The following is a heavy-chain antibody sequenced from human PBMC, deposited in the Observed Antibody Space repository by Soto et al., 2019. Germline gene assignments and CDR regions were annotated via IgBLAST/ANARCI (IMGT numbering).Heavy chain of an antibody. CDR1: GFTFNMYW. Sequence: XESLGLSCAGSGFTFNMYWMHGVRQVPGKGPVWVARIYNDGTYADYADSVKGRFTISRDNAKDTLYLQMNDLRAEDSALYHCTRGPRATSAGTSAHWGQGTLVTVSS. D-gene: IGHD6-13*01. CDR3: TRGPRATSAGTSAH. J-gene: IGHJ4*02. V-gene: IGHV3-74*01. CDR2: IYNDGTYA.